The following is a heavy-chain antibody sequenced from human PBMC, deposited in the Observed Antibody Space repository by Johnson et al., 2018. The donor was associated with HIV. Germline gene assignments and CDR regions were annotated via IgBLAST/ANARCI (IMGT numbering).Heavy chain of an antibody. V-gene: IGHV3-20*04. CDR3: ARDKGWGTFDI. D-gene: IGHD3-16*01. CDR2: INWNGGST. J-gene: IGHJ3*02. Sequence: VKLVESGGGLIQPGGSLRLSCAASGFTVSSNYMSWVRQAPGKGLEWVSGINWNGGSTGYADSVKGRFTISRDNAKNSLYLQMNSLTVEDTALYYCARDKGWGTFDIWGQGTMVTVSS. CDR1: GFTVSSNY.